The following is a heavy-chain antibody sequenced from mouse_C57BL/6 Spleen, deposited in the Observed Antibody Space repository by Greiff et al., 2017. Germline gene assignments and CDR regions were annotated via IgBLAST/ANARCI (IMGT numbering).Heavy chain of an antibody. J-gene: IGHJ1*03. CDR3: ARRALGRYWYFDV. Sequence: DVKLVESGAELVKPGASVKLSCTASGFNIKDYYMHWVKQRTEQGLEWIGRIDPEDGETKYAPKFQGKATITADTSSNTACLQLSSLTSEDTAVYYCARRALGRYWYFDVWGTGTTVTVSS. CDR2: IDPEDGET. V-gene: IGHV14-2*01. CDR1: GFNIKDYY. D-gene: IGHD4-1*01.